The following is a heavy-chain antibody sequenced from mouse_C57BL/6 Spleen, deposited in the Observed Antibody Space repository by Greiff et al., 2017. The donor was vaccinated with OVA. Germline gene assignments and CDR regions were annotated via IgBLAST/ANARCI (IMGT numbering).Heavy chain of an antibody. J-gene: IGHJ4*01. Sequence: QVQLQQPGAELVKPGASVKLSCKASGYTFTGYWMQWVKQRPGQGLEWIGEIDPSDSYTNYNQKFKGKATLTVDTSSSTAYMQLSSLTSEDSAVYYCARPYGKNYAMDYWGQGTSVTVSS. CDR1: GYTFTGYW. V-gene: IGHV1-50*01. CDR3: ARPYGKNYAMDY. D-gene: IGHD2-1*01. CDR2: IDPSDSYT.